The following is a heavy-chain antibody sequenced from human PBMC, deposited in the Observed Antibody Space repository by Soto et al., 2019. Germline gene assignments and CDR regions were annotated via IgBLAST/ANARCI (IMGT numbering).Heavy chain of an antibody. D-gene: IGHD5-12*01. V-gene: IGHV4-31*03. J-gene: IGHJ4*02. CDR1: GGSISSGGYY. Sequence: SETLSLTCTVSGGSISSGGYYWSWIRQHPGKGLEWIGYIYYSGSTYYNPSLKSRVTISVDTSKNQFSLKLSSVTAADTAVYYCASLNLEGYEYSLHDYWGQGTLVTVSS. CDR2: IYYSGST. CDR3: ASLNLEGYEYSLHDY.